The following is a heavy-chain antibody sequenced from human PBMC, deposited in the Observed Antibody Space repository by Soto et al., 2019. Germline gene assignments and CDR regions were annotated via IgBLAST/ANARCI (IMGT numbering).Heavy chain of an antibody. Sequence: PSETLSLTCTVSGGSISSGDYYWSWIRQPPGKGLEWIGSIYYSGSTYYNPSLKSRVTISVDTSKNQFSLKLNSVTAADTALYYCTKARLWGGDGYNSYYYNAMDVWGQGTTVTVSS. D-gene: IGHD3-16*01. CDR1: GGSISSGDYY. V-gene: IGHV4-30-4*01. CDR2: IYYSGST. CDR3: TKARLWGGDGYNSYYYNAMDV. J-gene: IGHJ6*02.